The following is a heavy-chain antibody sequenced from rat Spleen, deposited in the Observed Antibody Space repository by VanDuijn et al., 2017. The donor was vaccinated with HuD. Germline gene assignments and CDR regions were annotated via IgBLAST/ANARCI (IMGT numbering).Heavy chain of an antibody. D-gene: IGHD1-12*01. J-gene: IGHJ2*01. Sequence: EVQLVESGGGLVQPGRSLKLSCVASGFTFNNYWMTWIRQAPGKGLEWVASITNTGGSTYYPDSVKGRFTISSDNAKSTLYLQMNSLRSEDTATYYCTRGASYRDSYANYFDYWGQGVMVTVSS. V-gene: IGHV5-31*01. CDR2: ITNTGGST. CDR3: TRGASYRDSYANYFDY. CDR1: GFTFNNYW.